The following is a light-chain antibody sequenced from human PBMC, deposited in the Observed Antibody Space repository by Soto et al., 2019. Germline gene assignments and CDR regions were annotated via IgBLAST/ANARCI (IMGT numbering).Light chain of an antibody. CDR2: GVS. Sequence: EVVLTQSPGTLSLSPVERATLSCRTSQSVSASQLAWYQQKPGQAPRLLIYGVSNRATSIPDRFSGSGSGTHFTLTIDRLEPEDFAVYFCQQYTQSLWKCGQGTKGDIK. V-gene: IGKV3-20*01. J-gene: IGKJ1*01. CDR3: QQYTQSLWK. CDR1: QSVSASQ.